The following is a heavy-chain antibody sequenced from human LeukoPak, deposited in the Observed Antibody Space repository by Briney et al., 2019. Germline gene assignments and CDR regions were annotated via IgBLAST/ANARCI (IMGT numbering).Heavy chain of an antibody. CDR3: ARGLDDDSSSWYSLDY. J-gene: IGHJ4*02. V-gene: IGHV7-4-1*02. Sequence: ASVKVSCKASGYTFTSYDMNWVRQAPGQGLEWMGWINTNTGNPTYAQGFTGRFVFSLDTSVSTAYLQISSLKAEDTAVYYCARGLDDDSSSWYSLDYWGQGTLVTVSS. CDR1: GYTFTSYD. D-gene: IGHD6-13*01. CDR2: INTNTGNP.